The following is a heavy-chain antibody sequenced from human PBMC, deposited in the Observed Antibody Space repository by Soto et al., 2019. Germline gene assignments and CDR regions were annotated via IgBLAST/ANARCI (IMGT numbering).Heavy chain of an antibody. CDR1: GYTFTSYA. J-gene: IGHJ6*02. CDR2: INAGNGNT. Sequence: GASVKVSCKASGYTFTSYAMHWVRQAPGQRLEWMGWINAGNGNTKYSQKFQGRVTITRDTSASTAYMELSSLRSEDTAVYYCAGQDTGTDYYYYYYGMDVWGQGTTVTVSS. V-gene: IGHV1-3*01. D-gene: IGHD1-1*01. CDR3: AGQDTGTDYYYYYYGMDV.